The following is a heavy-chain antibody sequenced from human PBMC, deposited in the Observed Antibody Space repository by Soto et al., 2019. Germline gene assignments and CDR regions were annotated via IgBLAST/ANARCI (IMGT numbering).Heavy chain of an antibody. Sequence: PGGSLRLSCAASGFTFSSYAMHWVRQAPGKGLEWVAVISYDGSNKYYAGSVKGRFTISRDNSKNTLYLQMNSLRAEDTAVYYCARDSLGIPGYWGQGTLVTVSS. J-gene: IGHJ4*02. V-gene: IGHV3-30-3*01. CDR3: ARDSLGIPGY. D-gene: IGHD7-27*01. CDR2: ISYDGSNK. CDR1: GFTFSSYA.